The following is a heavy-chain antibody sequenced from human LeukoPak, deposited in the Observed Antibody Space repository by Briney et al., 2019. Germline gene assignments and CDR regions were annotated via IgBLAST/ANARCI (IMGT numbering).Heavy chain of an antibody. CDR1: GFTFSSYS. CDR3: ARANSGSYYGDDAFDI. Sequence: PGVSLRLSCAASGFTFSSYSMNWVRQAPGKGLEWVSYISSSSSTIYYADSVKGRFTISRDNAKNSLYLQMNSLRAEDTAVYYCARANSGSYYGDDAFDIWGQGTMVTVSS. CDR2: ISSSSSTI. V-gene: IGHV3-48*01. J-gene: IGHJ3*02. D-gene: IGHD1-26*01.